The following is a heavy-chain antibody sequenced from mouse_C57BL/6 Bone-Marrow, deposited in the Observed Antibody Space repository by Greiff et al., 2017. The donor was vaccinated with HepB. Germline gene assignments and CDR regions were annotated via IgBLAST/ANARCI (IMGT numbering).Heavy chain of an antibody. V-gene: IGHV5-17*01. Sequence: VKVVESGGGLVKPGGSLKLSCAASGFTFSDYGMHWVRQAPEKGLEWVAYISSGSSTIYYADTVKGRFTISRDNAKNTLFLQMTSLRSEDTAMYYCANPTVDAYWGQGARVTVSA. CDR3: ANPTVDAY. CDR2: ISSGSSTI. CDR1: GFTFSDYG. J-gene: IGHJ3*01. D-gene: IGHD1-1*01.